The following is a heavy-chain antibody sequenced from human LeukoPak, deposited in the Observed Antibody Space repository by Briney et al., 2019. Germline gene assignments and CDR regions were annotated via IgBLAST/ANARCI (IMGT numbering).Heavy chain of an antibody. V-gene: IGHV4-4*07. CDR1: GGSISSYY. D-gene: IGHD1-1*01. Sequence: PSETLSLTCTVSGGSISSYYWSWIRHPAGKGLELIGRIYTSGSTNYNPSLKSRVTMSVDTSKNQFSLKLSSVTAADTAVYYCASSVHYYYGMDVWGQGTTVTVSS. J-gene: IGHJ6*02. CDR2: IYTSGST. CDR3: ASSVHYYYGMDV.